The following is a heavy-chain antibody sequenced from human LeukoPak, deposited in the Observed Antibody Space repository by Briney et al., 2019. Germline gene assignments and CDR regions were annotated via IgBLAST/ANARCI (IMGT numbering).Heavy chain of an antibody. CDR2: IYYSGST. CDR1: GGSISSSSYY. CDR3: ARGLGGWYIDYYFDY. J-gene: IGHJ4*02. V-gene: IGHV4-39*07. D-gene: IGHD6-19*01. Sequence: SEALSLTCTVSGGSISSSSYYWGWIRQPPGKGLEWIVSIYYSGSTYYNPSLKSRFTISVDTSKNQFSLKLSSVTAADTAVYYCARGLGGWYIDYYFDYWGQGTLVTVSS.